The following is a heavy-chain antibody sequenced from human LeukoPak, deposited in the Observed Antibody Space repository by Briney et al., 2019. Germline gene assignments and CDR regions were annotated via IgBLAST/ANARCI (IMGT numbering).Heavy chain of an antibody. D-gene: IGHD4-17*01. CDR2: IYYSGST. Sequence: SETLSLTCTVSGGSISSSSYYWGWIRQPPGKGLEGIGSIYYSGSTYYNPSLKSRVTISVDTSKNQFSLKLSSVTAADTAVYYCASYYGDYDYYYYGMDVWGQGTTVTVSS. V-gene: IGHV4-39*01. CDR1: GGSISSSSYY. J-gene: IGHJ6*02. CDR3: ASYYGDYDYYYYGMDV.